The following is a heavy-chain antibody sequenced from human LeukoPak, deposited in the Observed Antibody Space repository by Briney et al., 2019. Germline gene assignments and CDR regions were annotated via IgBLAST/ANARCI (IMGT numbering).Heavy chain of an antibody. CDR1: GYSFTSNW. CDR3: ARQGPIQLDS. CDR2: IHPGDSDT. D-gene: IGHD5-18*01. V-gene: IGHV5-51*01. Sequence: GESLKISCKGSGYSFTSNWIGWVRQMPGKGLEWMGIIHPGDSDTRYSPSFQGQVTISADRSVSTAYLQWSSLKASDTAMYYCARQGPIQLDSWGQGTLVTVSS. J-gene: IGHJ4*02.